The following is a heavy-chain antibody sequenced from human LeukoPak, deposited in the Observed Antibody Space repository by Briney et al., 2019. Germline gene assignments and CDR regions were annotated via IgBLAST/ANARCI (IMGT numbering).Heavy chain of an antibody. V-gene: IGHV3-48*02. Sequence: GGSLRPSYAASGFTFSSYTMNWVRQAPGKGLEWVSSISSSSSAIYYAASVKGRFTISRDNAKNSLYLQMNSLRDEDTAVYYCARGALRYSDYWGQGTLVTVSS. CDR3: ARGALRYSDY. J-gene: IGHJ4*02. D-gene: IGHD3-9*01. CDR1: GFTFSSYT. CDR2: ISSSSSAI.